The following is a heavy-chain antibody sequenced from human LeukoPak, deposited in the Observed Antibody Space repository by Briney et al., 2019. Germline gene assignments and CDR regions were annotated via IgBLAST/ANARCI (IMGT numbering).Heavy chain of an antibody. V-gene: IGHV1-2*02. D-gene: IGHD3-10*01. CDR2: INPNSGGT. CDR1: GYTFTGYY. J-gene: IGHJ6*02. Sequence: ASVKVSCKASGYTFTGYYMHWVRQAPRQGLEWMGWINPNSGGTNYAQKFQGRVTMTRDTSISTAYMELSRLRSDDTAVYYCARDPRNMVRGVIQYYYYYGMDVWGQGTTVTVSS. CDR3: ARDPRNMVRGVIQYYYYYGMDV.